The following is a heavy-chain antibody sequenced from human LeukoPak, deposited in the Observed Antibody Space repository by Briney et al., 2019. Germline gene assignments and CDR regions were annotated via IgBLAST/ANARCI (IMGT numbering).Heavy chain of an antibody. V-gene: IGHV3-48*03. Sequence: PGWSLRLSCAASGFTFSSYEMNWVRQAPGKGLEWVSYISSSGSTIYYADSVKGRFTISRDNAKNSLYLQMNSLRAEDTAVYYCARDQGRFKDCGGDCYAAFDIWGQGTMVTVSS. D-gene: IGHD2-21*02. J-gene: IGHJ3*02. CDR1: GFTFSSYE. CDR3: ARDQGRFKDCGGDCYAAFDI. CDR2: ISSSGSTI.